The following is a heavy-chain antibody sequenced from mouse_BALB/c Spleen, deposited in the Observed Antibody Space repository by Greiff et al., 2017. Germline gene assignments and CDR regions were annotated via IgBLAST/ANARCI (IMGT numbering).Heavy chain of an antibody. CDR3: ARVGNYVRAMDY. V-gene: IGHV2-6-7*01. Sequence: QVQLKESGPGLVAPSQSLSITCTVSGFSFTGYGVNWVRQPPGKGLEWLGMIWGDGSTDYNSALKSRLSISKDNSKSQVFLKMNSLQTDDTARDYCARVGNYVRAMDYWGQGTSVTVAS. CDR1: GFSFTGYG. J-gene: IGHJ4*01. CDR2: IWGDGST. D-gene: IGHD2-1*01.